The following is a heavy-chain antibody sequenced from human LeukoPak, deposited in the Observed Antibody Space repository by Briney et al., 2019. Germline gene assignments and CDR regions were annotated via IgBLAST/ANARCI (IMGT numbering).Heavy chain of an antibody. CDR1: GFTLSSYA. J-gene: IGHJ3*02. Sequence: GGSLRLSCAASGFTLSSYAMSWVRQAPGKGLQWVSGISSSGGSTYYVDSVKGRFTISTDNSKNTLYLQMNSLRAEDTAVYYCAREGATGAFDIWGQGTMATVSS. CDR2: ISSSGGST. D-gene: IGHD1-26*01. V-gene: IGHV3-23*01. CDR3: AREGATGAFDI.